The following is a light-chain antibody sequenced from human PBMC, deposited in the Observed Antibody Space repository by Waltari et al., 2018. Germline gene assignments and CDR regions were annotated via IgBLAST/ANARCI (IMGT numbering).Light chain of an antibody. J-gene: IGLJ3*02. Sequence: QSALTQPPSASGSPGQSVTISCTGTSSDVGGYTSVSWFQQHPGKAPKLIIYEVSKRPSGVPDRFSGSRSGNTASLTVSGLQAEDEADYYCSSKGGSNNLVFGGGTKLTVL. CDR2: EVS. V-gene: IGLV2-8*01. CDR3: SSKGGSNNLV. CDR1: SSDVGGYTS.